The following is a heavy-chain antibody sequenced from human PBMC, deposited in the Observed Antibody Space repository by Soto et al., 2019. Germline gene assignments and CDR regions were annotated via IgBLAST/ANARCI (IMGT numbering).Heavy chain of an antibody. D-gene: IGHD6-6*01. Sequence: PGGSLRLSCAPSGISSSDYWIHWVRQVQGQGLERVSHINSDGRPTTYAASVKGRFTVSRDNAKNMVHLQINDLRVEDTAGYYWAREQLLGVGLDVWGHGSAVTVSS. CDR2: INSDGRPT. CDR3: AREQLLGVGLDV. V-gene: IGHV3-74*01. CDR1: GISSSDYW. J-gene: IGHJ6*02.